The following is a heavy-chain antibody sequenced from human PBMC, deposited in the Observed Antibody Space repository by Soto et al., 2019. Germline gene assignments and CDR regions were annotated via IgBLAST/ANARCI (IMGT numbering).Heavy chain of an antibody. D-gene: IGHD6-19*01. J-gene: IGHJ4*02. Sequence: ASVKVSCKASGYTFSGFYMHGVRQAPGQGLEWMGWINPNSGGTKSAEKFQGRVTMTRDTSISTAYMELGRLTSDDTAVYYCASAAVTGTAGLDFWGQGTQVTVSS. CDR1: GYTFSGFY. CDR3: ASAAVTGTAGLDF. V-gene: IGHV1-2*02. CDR2: INPNSGGT.